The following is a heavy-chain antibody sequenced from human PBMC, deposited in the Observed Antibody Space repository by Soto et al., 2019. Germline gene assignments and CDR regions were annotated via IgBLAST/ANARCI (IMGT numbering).Heavy chain of an antibody. D-gene: IGHD3-22*01. CDR2: IYYSGST. CDR3: ARGRDYYYDSSGYLDY. Sequence: SETLSLTCTVSGGSISSGGYYWSWIRQHPGKGLEWIGYIYYSGSTYYNPSLKSRVTISVDTSKNQFSLKLSSVTAADTAVYYCARGRDYYYDSSGYLDYWGQGTLVTVSS. V-gene: IGHV4-31*03. J-gene: IGHJ4*02. CDR1: GGSISSGGYY.